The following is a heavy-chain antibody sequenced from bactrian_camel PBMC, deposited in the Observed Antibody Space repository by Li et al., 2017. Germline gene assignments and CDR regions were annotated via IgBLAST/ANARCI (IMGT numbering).Heavy chain of an antibody. CDR1: RYHFSNCG. J-gene: IGHJ4*01. V-gene: IGHV3S53*01. Sequence: HVQLVESGGGSVRPGGSLRLSCVASISRYHFSNCGMGWYRQAPGKEREVVSIMRSDGTIVYADSVKGRFTISKENGKNTLYLEMNSLKPEDTTTYYCAAGSRWCLLRTDDFGNWGQGTQVTVS. CDR3: AAGSRWCLLRTDDFGN. CDR2: MRSDGTI. D-gene: IGHD6*01.